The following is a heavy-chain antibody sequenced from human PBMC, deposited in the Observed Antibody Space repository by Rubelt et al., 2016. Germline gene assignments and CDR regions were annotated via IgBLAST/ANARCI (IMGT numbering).Heavy chain of an antibody. V-gene: IGHV4-4*07. CDR3: ARSDYYDFSGYYDY. CDR2: IYTSGST. J-gene: IGHJ4*02. CDR1: GGSISSYY. Sequence: GGSISSYYWSWIRQPAGKGLEWIGRIYTSGSTNYNPSLKSRVTMSVDTSKNQFSLKLSSVTAADTAVYYCARSDYYDFSGYYDYWGQGILVTVSS. D-gene: IGHD3-22*01.